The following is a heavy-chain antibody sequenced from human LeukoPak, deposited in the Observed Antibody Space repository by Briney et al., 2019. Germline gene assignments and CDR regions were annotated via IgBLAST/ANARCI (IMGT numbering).Heavy chain of an antibody. CDR3: AKEGSVCTNGVCRYFDS. V-gene: IGHV3-9*01. J-gene: IGHJ4*02. CDR1: GFTFSSYA. D-gene: IGHD2-8*01. CDR2: ISWSGEYM. Sequence: PGGSLRLSCAASGFTFSSYAMSWVRQVPGKGLEWVSGISWSGEYMFYADSVKGRFTISRDNAKNSLYLQMDSLRVEDTALYYCAKEGSVCTNGVCRYFDSWGQGTLVTVSS.